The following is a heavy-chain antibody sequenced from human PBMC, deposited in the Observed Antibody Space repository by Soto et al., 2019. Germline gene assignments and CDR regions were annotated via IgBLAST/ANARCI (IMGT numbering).Heavy chain of an antibody. CDR3: AREAGTIDY. CDR2: ICSSGST. CDR1: GGSISSVGYS. Sequence: SQTLSLTCTVSGGSISSVGYSWSWIRQHPGKGLEWIGYICSSGSTYYHPSLKSRATISVDTAKNQCSLKLRSVPAADTAVYYFAREAGTIDYWGQGTMVTVPS. D-gene: IGHD1-1*01. V-gene: IGHV4-31*03. J-gene: IGHJ4*02.